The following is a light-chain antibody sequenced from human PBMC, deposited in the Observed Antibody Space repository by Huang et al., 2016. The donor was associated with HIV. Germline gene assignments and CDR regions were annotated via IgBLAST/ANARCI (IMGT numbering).Light chain of an antibody. J-gene: IGKJ3*01. Sequence: IQLTQFPASLSASVGDRVSITCRASQDINNKLAWYQQKPGKAPKLLCYATSALQNGVPSRFSGRGSETVFSLSINDLQPEDFATYYCQQFSDFFFGPGTRVDVK. CDR1: QDINNK. V-gene: IGKV1-9*01. CDR2: ATS. CDR3: QQFSDFF.